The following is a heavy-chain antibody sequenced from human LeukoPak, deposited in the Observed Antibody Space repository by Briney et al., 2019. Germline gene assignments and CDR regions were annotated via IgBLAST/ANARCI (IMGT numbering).Heavy chain of an antibody. D-gene: IGHD6-13*01. CDR3: AKSHLQIAAANFDY. Sequence: GGSLRLSCAPSGFTFSSYAMSWVRQAPGKGLEWVSAVSGSGGSTYYAHSVKGRFTISRDNSKNTLYLQMNSLKAEDTAVYYCAKSHLQIAAANFDYWGQGTLVTVSS. CDR2: VSGSGGST. V-gene: IGHV3-23*01. CDR1: GFTFSSYA. J-gene: IGHJ4*02.